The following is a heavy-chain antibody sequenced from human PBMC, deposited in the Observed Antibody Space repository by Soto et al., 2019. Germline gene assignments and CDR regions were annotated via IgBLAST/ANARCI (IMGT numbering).Heavy chain of an antibody. CDR3: ARDTVTTGYYYMDV. CDR1: GFTFSSYA. V-gene: IGHV3-21*01. D-gene: IGHD4-17*01. CDR2: ISSSSSYI. J-gene: IGHJ6*03. Sequence: GGSLRLSCAASGFTFSSYAMSWVRQAPGKGLEWFSSISSSSSYIYYADSVKGRFTISRDNAKNSLYLQMNSLRAEDTAVYYCARDTVTTGYYYMDVWGKGTTVTVSS.